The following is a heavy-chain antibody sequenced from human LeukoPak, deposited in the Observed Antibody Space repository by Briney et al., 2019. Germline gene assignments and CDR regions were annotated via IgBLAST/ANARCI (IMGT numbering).Heavy chain of an antibody. CDR2: IYYSGST. J-gene: IGHJ4*02. Sequence: SETLSLTCTVSGGSISSGGYYWSWIRQPPGKGLEWIGYIYYSGSTYYNPSLKSRVTISVDTSRNQFSLKLSSVTAADTAVYYCARAQRRYDFWSGYYEYYFDYWGQGTLVTVSS. D-gene: IGHD3-3*01. CDR1: GGSISSGGYY. V-gene: IGHV4-30-4*08. CDR3: ARAQRRYDFWSGYYEYYFDY.